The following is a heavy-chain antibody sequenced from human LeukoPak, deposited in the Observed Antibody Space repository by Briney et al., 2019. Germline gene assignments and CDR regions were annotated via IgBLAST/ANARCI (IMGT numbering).Heavy chain of an antibody. V-gene: IGHV1-8*02. CDR2: INPNSGNT. CDR3: ARVPVGSYYDSSGYYLDWFDP. CDR1: GYSFTDYY. D-gene: IGHD3-22*01. Sequence: ASVKVSCKTSGYSFTDYYMHWVRQAPGQGLEWMGWINPNSGNTGYAQKFQGRVTMTRNTSISTAYMELSSLRSEDTAVYYCARVPVGSYYDSSGYYLDWFDPWGQGTLVTVSS. J-gene: IGHJ5*02.